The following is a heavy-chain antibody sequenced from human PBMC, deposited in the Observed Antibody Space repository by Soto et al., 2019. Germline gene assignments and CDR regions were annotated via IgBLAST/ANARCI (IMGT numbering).Heavy chain of an antibody. CDR2: ISYDGSNK. Sequence: PGGSLRLSCAASGFTFSSYGMHWVRQAPCKGLEWVAVISYDGSNKYYADSVKGRFTISRDNSKNTLYLQMNSLRAEDTAVYYCAKDGVSDLYYYDSSGYYYSPSFFDYWGQGTLVTVSS. D-gene: IGHD3-22*01. J-gene: IGHJ4*02. CDR3: AKDGVSDLYYYDSSGYYYSPSFFDY. CDR1: GFTFSSYG. V-gene: IGHV3-30*18.